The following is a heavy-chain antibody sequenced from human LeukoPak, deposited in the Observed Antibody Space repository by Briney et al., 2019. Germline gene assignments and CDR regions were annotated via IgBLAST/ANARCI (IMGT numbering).Heavy chain of an antibody. CDR2: MNPNSGNT. V-gene: IGHV1-8*01. D-gene: IGHD3-22*01. Sequence: ASVKVSCKASGYTFTSYDINWVRQAPGQGLEWMGWMNPNSGNTGYAQKFQGRVTMTRNTSISTAYMELSSLRSEDTAVYYCARGRDYYDSSGYYLVLHIFDYWGQGTLVTVSS. CDR3: ARGRDYYDSSGYYLVLHIFDY. J-gene: IGHJ4*02. CDR1: GYTFTSYD.